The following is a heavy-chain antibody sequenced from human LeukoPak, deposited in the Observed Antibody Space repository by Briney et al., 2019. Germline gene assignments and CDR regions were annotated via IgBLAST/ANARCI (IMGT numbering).Heavy chain of an antibody. V-gene: IGHV4-4*02. CDR1: DGSISISNW. D-gene: IGHD2-15*01. CDR3: ARLILGGYFDC. J-gene: IGHJ4*02. Sequence: SETLSLTCAVSDGSISISNWWSWVRQPPGKGLEWIGEIYHSGSTNYSPSLKSRVTISMNSSKNQFSLKLTSVTAADTAVYYCARLILGGYFDCWGQGTLVTVSS. CDR2: IYHSGST.